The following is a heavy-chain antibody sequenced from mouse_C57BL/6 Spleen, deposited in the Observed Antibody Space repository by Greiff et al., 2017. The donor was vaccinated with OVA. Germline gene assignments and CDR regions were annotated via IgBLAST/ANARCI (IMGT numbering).Heavy chain of an antibody. D-gene: IGHD4-1*01. CDR3: ARRALTVYYFDY. Sequence: EVQVVESEGGLVQPGSSMKLSCTASGFTFSDYYMAWVRQVPEKGLEWVANINYDGSSTYYLDSLKSRFIISRDNAKNILYLQMSSLKSEDTATYYCARRALTVYYFDYWGQGTTLTVSS. V-gene: IGHV5-16*02. J-gene: IGHJ2*01. CDR2: INYDGSST. CDR1: GFTFSDYY.